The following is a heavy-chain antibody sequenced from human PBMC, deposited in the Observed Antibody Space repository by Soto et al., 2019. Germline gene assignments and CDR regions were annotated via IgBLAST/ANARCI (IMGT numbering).Heavy chain of an antibody. CDR3: ARRYDILTGYYNRYNWFDP. V-gene: IGHV4-34*01. CDR1: GGSFSGYY. Sequence: SSETLSLTCAVHGGSFSGYYWSWIRQPPGKGLEWIGEINHSGSTNYNPSLKSRVTISVDTSKNQFSLKLSSVTAADTAVYYCARRYDILTGYYNRYNWFDPWGQGTLVTVSS. D-gene: IGHD3-9*01. J-gene: IGHJ5*02. CDR2: INHSGST.